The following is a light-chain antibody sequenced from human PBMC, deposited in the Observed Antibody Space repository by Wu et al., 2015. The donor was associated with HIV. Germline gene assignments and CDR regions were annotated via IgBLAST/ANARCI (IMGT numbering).Light chain of an antibody. CDR1: QSVNTKY. CDR3: QQYGSSPLT. CDR2: GTS. V-gene: IGKV3-20*01. Sequence: VLTQSPGTLSLSPGERAALSCRANQSVNTKYLAWYQQKPGQAPSLLIYGTSNRATGIPDRFSGSGSGTDFTLTISKLEPEDFVVYFCQQYGSSPLTFGGGTKLEIK. J-gene: IGKJ4*01.